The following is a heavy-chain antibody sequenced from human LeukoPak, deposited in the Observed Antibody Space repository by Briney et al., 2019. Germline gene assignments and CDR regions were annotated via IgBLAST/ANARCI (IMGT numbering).Heavy chain of an antibody. CDR2: INPNSGGT. CDR3: ARAYYYDSSGLWYFDY. J-gene: IGHJ4*02. V-gene: IGHV1-2*06. D-gene: IGHD3-22*01. Sequence: ASVKVSCKASGYTFTGYYMHWVRQAPGQGLEWMGRINPNSGGTNYAQKFQGRVTMTRDTSISTAYMELSRLRSDDTAVYYCARAYYYDSSGLWYFDYWGQGTLVTVSS. CDR1: GYTFTGYY.